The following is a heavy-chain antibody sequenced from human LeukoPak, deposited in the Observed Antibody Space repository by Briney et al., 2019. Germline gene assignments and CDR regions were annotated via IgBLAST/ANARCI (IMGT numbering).Heavy chain of an antibody. CDR2: ISWNSGSI. J-gene: IGHJ4*02. D-gene: IGHD3-22*01. Sequence: PGGSLRLSCAASGFTFDDYAMHWGRQAPGKGLEWVSGISWNSGSIGYADSVKGRFTISRDNAKNSLYLQMNSLRAEDTALYYCAKDIFPYYYDSSGYNPSSTFDYWGQGTLVTVSS. V-gene: IGHV3-9*01. CDR3: AKDIFPYYYDSSGYNPSSTFDY. CDR1: GFTFDDYA.